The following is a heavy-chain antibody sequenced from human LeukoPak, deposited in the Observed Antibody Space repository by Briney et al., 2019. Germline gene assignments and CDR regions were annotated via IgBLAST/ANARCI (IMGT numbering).Heavy chain of an antibody. J-gene: IGHJ4*02. D-gene: IGHD6-19*01. CDR1: GDSISSSNYY. CDR2: IYYSGST. CDR3: ARFLGSGLYYFDY. Sequence: SETLSLTCTVSGDSISSSNYYWGWIRQPPGKGLEWIASIYYSGSTYYNPSLKSRVTISVDTSKNQFSLKLSSVTAADTAVYYCARFLGSGLYYFDYWGQGTLVTVSS. V-gene: IGHV4-39*07.